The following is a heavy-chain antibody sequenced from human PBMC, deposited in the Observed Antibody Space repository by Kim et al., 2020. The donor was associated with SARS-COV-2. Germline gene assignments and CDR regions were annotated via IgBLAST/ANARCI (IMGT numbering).Heavy chain of an antibody. CDR2: ISSSGSTI. CDR1: GFSFSSYE. V-gene: IGHV3-48*03. Sequence: GGSLRLSCAASGFSFSSYEMNWVRQAPGKGLEWVSFISSSGSTIYYADSVKGRFTISRDNAKTSLFLQMDSLTVEDTAVYYCVGGSAYWGQGTVVTVSS. CDR3: VGGSAY. D-gene: IGHD3-16*01. J-gene: IGHJ4*02.